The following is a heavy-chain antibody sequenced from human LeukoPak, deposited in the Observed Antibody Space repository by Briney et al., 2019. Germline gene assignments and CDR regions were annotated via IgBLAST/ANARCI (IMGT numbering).Heavy chain of an antibody. J-gene: IGHJ4*02. CDR3: ASQQIQYSSSWDGDDY. D-gene: IGHD6-13*01. CDR2: INPSGGST. V-gene: IGHV1-46*01. Sequence: GASVKVSCKASGYTFTSYYMHWVRQAPGEGLEWMGIINPSGGSTSYAQKFQGRVTMTRDMSTSTVYMELSSLRSEDTAVYYCASQQIQYSSSWDGDDYWGQGTLVTVSS. CDR1: GYTFTSYY.